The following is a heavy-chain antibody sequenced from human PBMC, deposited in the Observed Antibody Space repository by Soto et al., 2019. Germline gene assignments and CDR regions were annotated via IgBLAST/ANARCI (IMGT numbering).Heavy chain of an antibody. J-gene: IGHJ4*02. CDR3: ARVRWTVASPGHFDY. V-gene: IGHV4-59*01. CDR2: IYYSGST. D-gene: IGHD5-12*01. Sequence: QVQLQESGPGLVKPSENLSLTCTVSGGSISSYYWSWIRQPPGKGLEWIGYIYYSGSTNYNPSLKSRVTISVDTSKNQFSLKLSSVTAADTAVYYCARVRWTVASPGHFDYWGQGTLVTVSS. CDR1: GGSISSYY.